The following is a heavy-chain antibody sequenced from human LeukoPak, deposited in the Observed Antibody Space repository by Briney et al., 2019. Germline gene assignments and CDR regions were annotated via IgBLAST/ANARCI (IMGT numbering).Heavy chain of an antibody. CDR3: ARARWQLVPYFDS. Sequence: GASVTVSCMASVYTFTYYYMHWVRQAPGQGLEWMGWINPNSGGTNFAQKFQGRVAMTRDTSISTAYLELGSLRSDDTAVYFCARARWQLVPYFDSGGQGTLVTVSA. V-gene: IGHV1-2*02. D-gene: IGHD6-6*01. CDR2: INPNSGGT. J-gene: IGHJ4*02. CDR1: VYTFTYYY.